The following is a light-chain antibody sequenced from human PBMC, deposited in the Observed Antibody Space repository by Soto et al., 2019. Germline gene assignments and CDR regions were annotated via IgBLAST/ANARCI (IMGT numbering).Light chain of an antibody. CDR1: SRDVGSYNL. Sequence: QPVLTQPASVSGSPGQSITISCTGTSRDVGSYNLVSWYQQHPGKAPKLMIYEVSNRPSGVSNRFSGSKSGNTASLTISGLQAEDDADYYCCSYSGSSSHLVFGGGTKLTVL. CDR2: EVS. CDR3: CSYSGSSSHLV. J-gene: IGLJ2*01. V-gene: IGLV2-23*02.